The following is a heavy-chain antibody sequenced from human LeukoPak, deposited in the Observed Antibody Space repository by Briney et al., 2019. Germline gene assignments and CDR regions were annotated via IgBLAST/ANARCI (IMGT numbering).Heavy chain of an antibody. CDR3: ARGGWGLLPGAFDI. J-gene: IGHJ3*02. D-gene: IGHD1-26*01. CDR1: GYTFTSYG. CDR2: ISAYNGNT. V-gene: IGHV1-18*01. Sequence: ASVNVSCKASGYTFTSYGISWVRQAPGQGRGWMGWISAYNGNTNYAQKLQGRGTMTTDPSTRTGYMELRRLRSDDPGAYYCARGGWGLLPGAFDIWGQGTMVTVSS.